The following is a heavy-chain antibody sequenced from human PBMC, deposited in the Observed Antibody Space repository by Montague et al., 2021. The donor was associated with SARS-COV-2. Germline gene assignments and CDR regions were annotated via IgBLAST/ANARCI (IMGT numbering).Heavy chain of an antibody. CDR3: ARVTEVGAFDS. CDR2: IYHNGRT. CDR1: GGSITGYY. D-gene: IGHD1-26*01. J-gene: IGHJ5*01. V-gene: IGHV4-59*01. Sequence: SETLSLTCTVSGGSITGYYWTWVRQPPGKGLQWIAHIYHNGRTNYIPSLKSRLSVSLDKDKYQFSLELTSVTAADTARYFCARVTEVGAFDSWGQGALVTVSS.